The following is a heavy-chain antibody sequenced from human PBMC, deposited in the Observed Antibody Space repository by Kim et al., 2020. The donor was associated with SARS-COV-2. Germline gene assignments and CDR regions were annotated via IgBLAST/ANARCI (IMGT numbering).Heavy chain of an antibody. J-gene: IGHJ2*01. Sequence: YNPSLKSRGTISVDTSKNQFSLKLSSVTAADTAVYYCARRPGRGPRYFDLWGRGTLVTVSS. V-gene: IGHV4-39*07. D-gene: IGHD3-16*01. CDR3: ARRPGRGPRYFDL.